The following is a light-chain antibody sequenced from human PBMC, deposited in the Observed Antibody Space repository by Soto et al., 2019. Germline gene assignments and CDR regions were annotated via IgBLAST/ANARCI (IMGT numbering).Light chain of an antibody. CDR1: SSDVGAYNY. V-gene: IGLV2-14*01. Sequence: QSVLTHPASVSGSPGQSITISCTGTSSDVGAYNYVSWYQQYPGTAPKVMIYEVSSRPSGVSHRFSGSKSGNTASLTISGLQPEDEADYYCSSFTSRSTFNYVFGTGTKVTV. CDR2: EVS. CDR3: SSFTSRSTFNYV. J-gene: IGLJ1*01.